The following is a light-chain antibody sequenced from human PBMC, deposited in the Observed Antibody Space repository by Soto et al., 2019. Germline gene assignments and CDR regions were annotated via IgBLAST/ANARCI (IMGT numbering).Light chain of an antibody. CDR2: EVS. V-gene: IGLV2-14*01. CDR3: SSYTSSSTPYV. Sequence: SALTQPASVSGSPGQSITISCTGTSXDVGGYNYVSWYQQHPGKAPKLMIYEVSNRPSGVSNRFSGSKSGNTASLTISGLQAEDEADYYCSSYTSSSTPYVFGTGTKLTVL. J-gene: IGLJ1*01. CDR1: SXDVGGYNY.